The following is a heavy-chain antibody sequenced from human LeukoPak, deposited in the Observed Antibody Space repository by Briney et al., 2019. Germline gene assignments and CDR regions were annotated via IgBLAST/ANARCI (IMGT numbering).Heavy chain of an antibody. V-gene: IGHV3-48*01. CDR1: GFTFSSYS. Sequence: PGGSLRLSCAASGFTFSSYSMNWVRQAPGKGLEWVSYISSSSSTIYYADSVKGRFTISRDNAKNSLYLQMNSLRAEDTAVYYCARVQSRYFDWSNIAWGQGTLVTVSS. D-gene: IGHD3-9*01. CDR2: ISSSSSTI. J-gene: IGHJ4*02. CDR3: ARVQSRYFDWSNIA.